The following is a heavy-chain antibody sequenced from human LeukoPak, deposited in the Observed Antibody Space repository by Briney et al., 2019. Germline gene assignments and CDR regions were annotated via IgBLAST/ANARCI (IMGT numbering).Heavy chain of an antibody. D-gene: IGHD3-10*01. Sequence: SETLSLTCAVYGGSFSGYYWSWIRQHPGKGLEWIGYIYYSGSTYYNPSLKSRVTISVDTSKNQFSLKLSSVTAADTAVYYCARTRGGINWFDPWGQGTLVTVSS. V-gene: IGHV4-31*11. CDR3: ARTRGGINWFDP. J-gene: IGHJ5*02. CDR1: GGSFSGYY. CDR2: IYYSGST.